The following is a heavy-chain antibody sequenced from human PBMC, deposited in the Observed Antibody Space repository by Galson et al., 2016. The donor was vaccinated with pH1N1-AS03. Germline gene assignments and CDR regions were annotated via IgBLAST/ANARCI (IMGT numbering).Heavy chain of an antibody. V-gene: IGHV3-23*01. Sequence: SLRLSCAASGFTFSSYAMSWVRQAPGKGLEWVSAISGSGGTTYYADSVKGRFTISRDNSKNTLYLQLNSLRAEDTALYYCAKGSGYCSDATCYRFDRWGQGTLVTVSS. CDR3: AKGSGYCSDATCYRFDR. D-gene: IGHD2-15*01. CDR1: GFTFSSYA. J-gene: IGHJ4*02. CDR2: ISGSGGTT.